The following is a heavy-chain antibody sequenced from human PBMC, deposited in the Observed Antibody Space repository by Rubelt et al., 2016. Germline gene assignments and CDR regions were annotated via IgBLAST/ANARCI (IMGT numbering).Heavy chain of an antibody. CDR3: AREMFDP. CDR1: GGSIRGHY. J-gene: IGHJ5*02. Sequence: QVQLQESGPGLVEPSETLSLTCIVSGGSIRGHYWSWIRQPPGKGLEWIGYIYSSGSTNYNPSLRSRVTISVDPSKNQFSLKLSPGTAADTAVYYCAREMFDPWGQGTLVTVSS. CDR2: IYSSGST. V-gene: IGHV4-59*11.